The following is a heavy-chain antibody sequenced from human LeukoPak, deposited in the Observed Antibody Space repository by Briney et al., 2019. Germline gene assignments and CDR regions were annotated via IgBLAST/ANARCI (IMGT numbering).Heavy chain of an antibody. CDR1: GGSISSYY. CDR3: ARHAVAGAWVGAFDI. CDR2: FHYSGTT. Sequence: SETLSLTCTVSGGSISSYYWSWIRQPPGKGLEWIGYFHYSGTTNYNPSLKSRVTISLDTSKNQFSLKLSSVTAADTAVYYCARHAVAGAWVGAFDIWGQGTMVTVSS. J-gene: IGHJ3*02. D-gene: IGHD6-19*01. V-gene: IGHV4-59*08.